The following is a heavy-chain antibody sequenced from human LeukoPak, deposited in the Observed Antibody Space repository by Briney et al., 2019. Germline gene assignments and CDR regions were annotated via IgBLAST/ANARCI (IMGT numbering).Heavy chain of an antibody. J-gene: IGHJ4*02. Sequence: GASLKVSCKASGYTFTGYYMHWVRQPPGQGLEWMGWINPNSGGTNYAQKIQGSVTMTRDTSISTAYMELSRLRSDDTAVYYCARDHYGSGTVLDYWGQGTLVTVSS. D-gene: IGHD3-10*01. CDR3: ARDHYGSGTVLDY. V-gene: IGHV1-2*02. CDR1: GYTFTGYY. CDR2: INPNSGGT.